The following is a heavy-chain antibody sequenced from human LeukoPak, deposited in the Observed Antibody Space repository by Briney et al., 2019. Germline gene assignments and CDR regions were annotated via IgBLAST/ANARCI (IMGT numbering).Heavy chain of an antibody. J-gene: IGHJ4*02. CDR1: GGSISSSNW. V-gene: IGHV4-4*02. CDR3: ARYEIEGGSTSCYANY. CDR2: IYHSGST. Sequence: SQTLSLTCSVSGGSISSSNWWSWVRQPPGKGLEWIGEIYHSGSTNYNPSLKSRVTISVDKSKNQFSLKLSSVTAADTAVYYCARYEIEGGSTSCYANYWGQGTLVTVSS. D-gene: IGHD2-2*01.